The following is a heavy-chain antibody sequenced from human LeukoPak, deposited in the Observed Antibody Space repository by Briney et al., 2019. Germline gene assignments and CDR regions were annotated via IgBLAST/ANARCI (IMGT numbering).Heavy chain of an antibody. V-gene: IGHV1-18*01. D-gene: IGHD2-15*01. Sequence: ASVKVSCKASGYTFTSYGISWVRQAPGQGLEWMGWISAYDGNTNYAQKLQGRVTMTTDTSTSTAYMELRSLRSDDTAVYYCARVPDIVVVVAANRLGYDNWGQGTLVTVSS. J-gene: IGHJ4*02. CDR3: ARVPDIVVVVAANRLGYDN. CDR1: GYTFTSYG. CDR2: ISAYDGNT.